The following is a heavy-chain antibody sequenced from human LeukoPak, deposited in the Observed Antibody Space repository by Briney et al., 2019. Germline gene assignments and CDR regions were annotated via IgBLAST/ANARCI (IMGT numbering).Heavy chain of an antibody. CDR1: GFTFSSYA. V-gene: IGHV3-30-3*01. J-gene: IGHJ1*01. CDR2: ISYDGSNK. D-gene: IGHD3-10*01. Sequence: PGRSLRLSCAASGFTFSSYAMHWVRQAPGKGLEWVAVISYDGSNKYYADSVKGRFTISRDNSKNTLYLQMNSLRAEDTAVYYCARGGMVRGVIAEYFQHWGQGTLVTVSS. CDR3: ARGGMVRGVIAEYFQH.